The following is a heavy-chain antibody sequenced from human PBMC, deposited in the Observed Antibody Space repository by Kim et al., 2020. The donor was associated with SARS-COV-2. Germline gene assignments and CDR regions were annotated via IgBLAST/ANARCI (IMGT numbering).Heavy chain of an antibody. V-gene: IGHV3-30*02. CDR3: AKVLSGSRRGHVSY. J-gene: IGHJ4*02. CDR2: IWYDGSNK. Sequence: GGSLRLSCAASGFTFSSYAMHWVRQAPGKGLEWVAVIWYDGSNKYYVDSVKGRFTISRDNSKNTVYLQMNSLRAEDTAVYYCAKVLSGSRRGHVSYWCQG. D-gene: IGHD5-12*01. CDR1: GFTFSSYA.